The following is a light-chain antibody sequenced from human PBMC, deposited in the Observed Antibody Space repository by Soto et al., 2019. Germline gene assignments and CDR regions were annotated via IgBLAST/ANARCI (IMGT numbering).Light chain of an antibody. CDR1: SWHNSYA. Sequence: QLVLTQPPSASASLGASVKLTCTLSSWHNSYAIAWHQQQPEKGPRYLMKLNSDGSHSKGDGIPDRSSGSSSGAERYLTISSLQSEDEADYYCQTWSTDIRVFGGGTKLTVL. CDR2: LNSDGSH. V-gene: IGLV4-69*01. J-gene: IGLJ3*02. CDR3: QTWSTDIRV.